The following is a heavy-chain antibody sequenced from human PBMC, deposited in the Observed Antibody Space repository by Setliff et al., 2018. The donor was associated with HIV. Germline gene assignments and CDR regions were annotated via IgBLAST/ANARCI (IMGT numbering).Heavy chain of an antibody. Sequence: SETLSLTCAVSGYSISSGYYWGWIRQPPGKGLEWIGSIYHSGSTYYNPSLKSRVTISVDTSKNQFSLKLSSVTAADTAVYYCARADDYYDSSGYYRYYSYGMDVWGQGTTVTVSS. CDR2: IYHSGST. CDR3: ARADDYYDSSGYYRYYSYGMDV. CDR1: GYSISSGYY. J-gene: IGHJ6*02. V-gene: IGHV4-38-2*01. D-gene: IGHD3-22*01.